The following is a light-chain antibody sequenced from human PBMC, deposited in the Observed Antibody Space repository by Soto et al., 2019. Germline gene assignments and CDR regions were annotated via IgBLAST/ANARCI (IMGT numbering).Light chain of an antibody. CDR3: QSYDSRLSAVV. Sequence: QSVLTQPPSVSGAPGQRVTISCTGSSSNIGAGFDVHWYQQLPGTAPKLLIYGNSNRPSGVPDRVSGSKSGTSASLAITGLQAEDEADYYCQSYDSRLSAVVFGGGTKLTVL. CDR1: SSNIGAGFD. CDR2: GNS. J-gene: IGLJ3*02. V-gene: IGLV1-40*01.